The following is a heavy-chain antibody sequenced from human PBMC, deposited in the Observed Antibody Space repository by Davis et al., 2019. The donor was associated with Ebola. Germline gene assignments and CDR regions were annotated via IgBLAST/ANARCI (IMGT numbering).Heavy chain of an antibody. CDR1: GFSFSPYS. V-gene: IGHV3-23*01. J-gene: IGHJ6*04. CDR2: ISSSGGTT. D-gene: IGHD3-3*01. CDR3: ARSGLSFGVVKYHYGMDV. Sequence: GGSLRLSCAASGFSFSPYSMSWVRQAPGKGLEWVSAISSSGGTTYYAGSVKGLFTVSRDNSKKTMYLQMHSLRAEDTAVYYCARSGLSFGVVKYHYGMDVWGKGTTVTVSS.